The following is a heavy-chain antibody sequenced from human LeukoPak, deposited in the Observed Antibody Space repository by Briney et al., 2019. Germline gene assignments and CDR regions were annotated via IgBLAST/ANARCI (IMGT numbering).Heavy chain of an antibody. D-gene: IGHD3-22*01. CDR1: GYSISSGYY. Sequence: SETLSLTCAVSGYSISSGYYWGWIRQPPGKGLEWIGSIYHSGSTYYNPSLKSRVTISVDTSKNPFSLKLSSVTAADTAVYYCARPSSGYYRVDCWGQGTLVTVSS. CDR2: IYHSGST. V-gene: IGHV4-38-2*01. CDR3: ARPSSGYYRVDC. J-gene: IGHJ4*02.